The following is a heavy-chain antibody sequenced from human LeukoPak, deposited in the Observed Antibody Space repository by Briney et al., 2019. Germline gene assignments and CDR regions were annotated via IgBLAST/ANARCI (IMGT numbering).Heavy chain of an antibody. V-gene: IGHV3-74*01. J-gene: IGHJ4*02. CDR1: GFTFSSYW. CDR2: INGDGTST. D-gene: IGHD3-3*01. Sequence: GGSLRLSCAASGFTFSSYWMHWVRQAPGKGLVWVSRINGDGTSTNYADSVKGRFTISRDNAKNTLYLQMNSLRAEDTAMFYCARGRFGVVDYWGQGILVTVSS. CDR3: ARGRFGVVDY.